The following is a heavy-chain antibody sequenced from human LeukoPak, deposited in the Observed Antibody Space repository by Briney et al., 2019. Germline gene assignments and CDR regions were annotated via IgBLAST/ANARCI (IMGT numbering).Heavy chain of an antibody. CDR1: GFTFSNAW. D-gene: IGHD3-10*01. J-gene: IGHJ3*02. V-gene: IGHV3-23*01. CDR2: ISGSGGST. Sequence: GGSLRLSCAASGFTFSNAWMSWVRQAPGKGLEWVSAISGSGGSTYCADSVKGRFTISRDNSKNTLYLQMNSLRAEDTAVYYCAKDTKYYGSGSSFDIWGQGTMVTVSS. CDR3: AKDTKYYGSGSSFDI.